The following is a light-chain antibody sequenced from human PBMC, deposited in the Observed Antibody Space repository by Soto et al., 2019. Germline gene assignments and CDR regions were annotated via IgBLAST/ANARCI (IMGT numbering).Light chain of an antibody. CDR2: DTS. CDR1: TGTVTSGHY. CDR3: LLSDSGARI. J-gene: IGLJ2*01. V-gene: IGLV7-46*01. Sequence: QAVVTQEPSLTVSPGGTVTLTCGSTTGTVTSGHYPYWFQQKPGQAPRTLIYDTSNKHSWTPARFSGSLLGGKAALTLSGAQPEDEAEYYCLLSDSGARIFGGWTMVTVL.